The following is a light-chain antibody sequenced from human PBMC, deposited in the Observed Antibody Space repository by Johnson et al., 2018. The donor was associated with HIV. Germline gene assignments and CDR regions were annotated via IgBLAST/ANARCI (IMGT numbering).Light chain of an antibody. CDR1: SSNIGNNY. Sequence: QSVLTQPPSVSAAAGQKVTISCSGSSSNIGNNYVAWYQQVPGTAPKLLIYDNNRRPSGVPDRFSGSKSGTSATLGITGLQTGDEADYYCGTWDSSLSGVFGTGTKVTVL. J-gene: IGLJ1*01. V-gene: IGLV1-51*01. CDR3: GTWDSSLSGV. CDR2: DNN.